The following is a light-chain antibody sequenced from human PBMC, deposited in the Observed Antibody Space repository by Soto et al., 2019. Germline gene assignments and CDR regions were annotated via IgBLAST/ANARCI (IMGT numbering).Light chain of an antibody. CDR2: AAS. V-gene: IGKV3-20*01. CDR1: QSVSSSY. CDR3: QQYDNSLYT. Sequence: PGERATLSCRARQSVSSSYLAWYQHNPGQPPRLLIYAASSRATGVPDRFSGSGSGTDFTLTISRLEPEDFAVYYCQQYDNSLYTFGQGTKLEIK. J-gene: IGKJ2*01.